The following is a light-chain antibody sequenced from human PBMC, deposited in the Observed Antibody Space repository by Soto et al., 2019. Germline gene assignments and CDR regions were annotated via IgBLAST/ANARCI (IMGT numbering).Light chain of an antibody. J-gene: IGKJ4*01. V-gene: IGKV3-15*01. CDR3: QEYNYWHPIT. CDR1: QTVSIN. Sequence: IVMTQSPATLAVSPWERATLSGICSQTVSINLAWYQQKLGQAPRLLIYGASTRATGIPVRFSGSGSGTEFTLTITSLQSEDSAVYYCQEYNYWHPITFGGGTKVDIK. CDR2: GAS.